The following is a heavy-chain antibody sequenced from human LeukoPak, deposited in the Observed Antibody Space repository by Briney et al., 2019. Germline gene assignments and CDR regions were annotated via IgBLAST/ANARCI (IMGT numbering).Heavy chain of an antibody. CDR1: GFTFSTYG. Sequence: GGSLRLSCAASGFTFSTYGMHWVRQAPGKGLEWVAVISYDGSNKYYADSVKGRFTISRDNSKNTLYLQMNSLRAEDTAVYYCARSRDYGSSAKGYFQHWGQGTLVTVSS. V-gene: IGHV3-30*03. CDR3: ARSRDYGSSAKGYFQH. D-gene: IGHD3-22*01. J-gene: IGHJ1*01. CDR2: ISYDGSNK.